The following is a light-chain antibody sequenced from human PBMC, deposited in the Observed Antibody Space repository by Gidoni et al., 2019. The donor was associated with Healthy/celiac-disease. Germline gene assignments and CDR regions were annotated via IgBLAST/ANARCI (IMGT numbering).Light chain of an antibody. Sequence: DTQMTQLPPSLPASVGDRVTITCRASQSISSYLNWYQQKPGKAPKLLIYAASSLQSGVPSRFSGSGSGTDFTLTISSLQPEDFATYYCQQSYSTPRTFGQGTKVEIK. V-gene: IGKV1-39*01. CDR2: AAS. J-gene: IGKJ1*01. CDR3: QQSYSTPRT. CDR1: QSISSY.